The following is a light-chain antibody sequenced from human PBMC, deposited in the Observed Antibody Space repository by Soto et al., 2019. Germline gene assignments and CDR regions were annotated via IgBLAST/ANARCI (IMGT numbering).Light chain of an antibody. CDR3: QQYYNTPYT. V-gene: IGKV4-1*01. CDR2: WAS. CDR1: QSVLYSSNNKNY. J-gene: IGKJ2*01. Sequence: DIVMTQSPDSLAVSLGERATINCKSSQSVLYSSNNKNYLAWYQQKPGQPPKLLIYWASTRESGVPDRFSGSGSGTDFTLTISSLQAEDVAGYYCQQYYNTPYTFGQGTKLELK.